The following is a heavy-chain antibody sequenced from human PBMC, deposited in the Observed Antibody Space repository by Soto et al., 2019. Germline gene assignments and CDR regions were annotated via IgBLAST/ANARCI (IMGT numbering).Heavy chain of an antibody. CDR1: GGSTTSGGHY. J-gene: IGHJ4*02. Sequence: SLTCTVSGGSTTSGGHYWNWIRQPPGKGLEWIAYIHHSGSNYHNPSLNSRVTISVDTSKNQVSLKLSSVTAADTAVYYCAREPYHYDSSGYYDYWGQGTLVTVSS. V-gene: IGHV4-31*03. CDR2: IHHSGSN. CDR3: AREPYHYDSSGYYDY. D-gene: IGHD3-22*01.